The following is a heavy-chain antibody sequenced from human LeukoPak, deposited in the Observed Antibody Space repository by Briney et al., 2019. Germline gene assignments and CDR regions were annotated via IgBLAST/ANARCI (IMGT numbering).Heavy chain of an antibody. V-gene: IGHV4-59*01. J-gene: IGHJ3*02. CDR1: GGSISPYY. D-gene: IGHD5-12*01. CDR2: IYYSGST. CDR3: ARSCRILDIVATIRARLGGNGFDI. Sequence: PSETLSLTCTVSGGSISPYYWSWIRQPPGKGLEWIGYIYYSGSTNYNPSLKSRVTISVDTSKNQFSLKLSSVTAADTAVYYCARSCRILDIVATIRARLGGNGFDIWGQGTMVTVSS.